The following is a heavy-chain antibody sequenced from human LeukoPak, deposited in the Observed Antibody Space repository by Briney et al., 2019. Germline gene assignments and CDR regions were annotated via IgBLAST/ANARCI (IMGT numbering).Heavy chain of an antibody. D-gene: IGHD2-2*01. J-gene: IGHJ4*02. CDR1: GYTFTSYD. CDR3: ARDSYCSSTSCPGYYFDY. Sequence: GASVKVSCKSSGYTFTSYDINWVRQATGQGLEWMGWMNPNSGNTGYAQKFQGRVTMTRNTSISTAYMELSSLRSEDTAVYYCARDSYCSSTSCPGYYFDYWGQGTLVTVSS. CDR2: MNPNSGNT. V-gene: IGHV1-8*01.